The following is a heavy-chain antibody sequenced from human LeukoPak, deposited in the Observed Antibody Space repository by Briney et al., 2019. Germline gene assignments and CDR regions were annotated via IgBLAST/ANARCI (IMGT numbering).Heavy chain of an antibody. CDR3: ARGSVDYYDSSGYYYGWFDP. V-gene: IGHV4-34*01. J-gene: IGHJ5*02. CDR2: INHSGST. Sequence: PSETLSLTCAVYGGSFSGYYWSWIRQPPGKGLEWIGEINHSGSTNYNPSLKSRVTILVDTSKNQFSLKLSSVTAADTAVYYCARGSVDYYDSSGYYYGWFDPWGQGTLVTVSS. CDR1: GGSFSGYY. D-gene: IGHD3-22*01.